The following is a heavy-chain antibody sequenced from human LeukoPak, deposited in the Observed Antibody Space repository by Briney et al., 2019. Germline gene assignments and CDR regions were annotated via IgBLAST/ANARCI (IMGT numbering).Heavy chain of an antibody. CDR2: IIPIFGTA. CDR1: GGTFSSYA. Sequence: SVKVSCKASGGTFSSYAISWVRQAPGQGLEWMGGIIPIFGTANYAQKFQGRVTITADESTSTAYMELSSLRSEDTAVYYCARSPGVGATRYYFDYWGQGTLVTVSS. CDR3: ARSPGVGATRYYFDY. J-gene: IGHJ4*02. D-gene: IGHD1-26*01. V-gene: IGHV1-69*13.